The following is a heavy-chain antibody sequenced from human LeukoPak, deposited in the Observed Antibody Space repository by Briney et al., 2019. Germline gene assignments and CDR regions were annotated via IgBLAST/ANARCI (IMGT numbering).Heavy chain of an antibody. J-gene: IGHJ1*01. CDR1: GFTFSSYA. D-gene: IGHD1-1*01. V-gene: IGHV3-23*01. CDR3: AKTPRPGTNNWFDGYFHH. CDR2: ISGSGNSA. Sequence: GGSLRLSCAASGFTFSSYALSWVRQAPGKGLEWVSSISGSGNSAYYADSVKGRFTISRDNSKNTLYLQMNSLRAEDTAVYYCAKTPRPGTNNWFDGYFHHWGQGTLVTVSS.